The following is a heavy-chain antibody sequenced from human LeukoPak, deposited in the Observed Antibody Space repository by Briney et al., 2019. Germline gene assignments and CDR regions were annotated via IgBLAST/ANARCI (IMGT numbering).Heavy chain of an antibody. Sequence: SQTLSLTCAVSGGSISSGGYSWSWIRQPPGKGLEWIGYIYHGGSTYYTPSLKSRVTISVDRSKNQFSLKLSSVTAADTAVYYCARPASAHAFDIWGQGTMVTVSS. CDR2: IYHGGST. D-gene: IGHD2-2*01. J-gene: IGHJ3*02. CDR3: ARPASAHAFDI. V-gene: IGHV4-30-2*01. CDR1: GGSISSGGYS.